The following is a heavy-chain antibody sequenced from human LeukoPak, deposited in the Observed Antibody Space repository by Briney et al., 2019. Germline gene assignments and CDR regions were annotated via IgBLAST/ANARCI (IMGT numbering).Heavy chain of an antibody. CDR1: GYSISSGYY. CDR2: MYHSGTT. J-gene: IGHJ4*02. D-gene: IGHD5-12*01. Sequence: SETLSLTCTVSGYSISSGYYWGWIRQPPGKGLEWIGTMYHSGTTYYSPSLNSRVTMSVDTSTNQFSLKLASVTAADTAVYYCARGSVSGYYFDYWGQGTLVTVSS. CDR3: ARGSVSGYYFDY. V-gene: IGHV4-38-2*02.